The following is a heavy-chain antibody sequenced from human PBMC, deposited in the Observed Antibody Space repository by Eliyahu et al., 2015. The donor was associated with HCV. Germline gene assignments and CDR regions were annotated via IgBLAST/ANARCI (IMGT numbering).Heavy chain of an antibody. V-gene: IGHV3-15*01. Sequence: EVQLVESGGGLVKPGGSLRLSCAASGFXFXKAWXAWVRQAPGKGLXWIGRXKXKTXGGTTDYAAPVKGRFTISRDDSKSTLYLQMNSLKTEDTAVYYCTTGAPGGFDYYLDVWGQGTTVTVSS. CDR1: GFXFXKAW. D-gene: IGHD3-10*01. CDR3: TTGAPGGFDYYLDV. J-gene: IGHJ6*03. CDR2: XKXKTXGGTT.